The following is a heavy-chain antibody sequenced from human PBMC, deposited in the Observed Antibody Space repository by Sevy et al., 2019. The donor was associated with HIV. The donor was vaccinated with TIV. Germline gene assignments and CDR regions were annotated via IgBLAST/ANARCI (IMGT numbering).Heavy chain of an antibody. D-gene: IGHD3-10*01. J-gene: IGHJ4*02. CDR2: ISGSGGGK. CDR1: GFTISRFA. V-gene: IGHV3-23*01. CDR3: AKEFYRGSYLED. Sequence: GGSLRLSCAASGFTISRFAISWVRQAPGKGLEWVSDISGSGGGKKYADSVKGRFTVSRDNAQNTVFLQMNNLRGEDTGLYYCAKEFYRGSYLEDWGQGTLVTVSS.